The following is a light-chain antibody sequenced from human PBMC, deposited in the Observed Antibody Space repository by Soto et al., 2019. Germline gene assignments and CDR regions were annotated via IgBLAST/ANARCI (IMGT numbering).Light chain of an antibody. CDR2: DVS. CDR1: SSDVGGYNY. V-gene: IGLV2-14*01. Sequence: QSALTQPASVSGSPGQSITISRTGTSSDVGGYNYVSWYQQHPGKAPKLMIYDVSNRPSGVSNRFSGSKSGNTASLTISRLQAEDEADYYCSSYTSTSTYVFGTGTKDTDL. CDR3: SSYTSTSTYV. J-gene: IGLJ1*01.